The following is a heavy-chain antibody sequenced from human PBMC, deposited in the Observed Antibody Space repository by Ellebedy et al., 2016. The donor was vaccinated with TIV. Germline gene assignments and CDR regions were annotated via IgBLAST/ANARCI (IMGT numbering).Heavy chain of an antibody. D-gene: IGHD3-10*01. CDR1: GFTVSSYY. CDR3: VTELRGSFHN. V-gene: IGHV3-53*01. CDR2: IYGGGST. J-gene: IGHJ4*02. Sequence: GESLKISCAASGFTVSSYYMIWVRQAPGKGLEWVSVIYGGGSTSYADSVTGRFTISRDISKNTLYLQMNSLRAEDTAVYYCVTELRGSFHNWGQGALVSVSS.